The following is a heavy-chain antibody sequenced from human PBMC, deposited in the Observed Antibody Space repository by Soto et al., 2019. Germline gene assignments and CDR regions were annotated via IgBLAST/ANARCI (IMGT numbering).Heavy chain of an antibody. CDR2: IYYSGTT. D-gene: IGHD5-12*01. V-gene: IGHV4-39*01. CDR1: GGSITSSHYY. Sequence: QLQLQESGPRLVKPSETLSLTCTVSGGSITSSHYYWGWIRQPPGKALEWLGTIYYSGTTPHNPSLKSRVTISADTPKSQFSLRLSSVSAADTAVYYCARHGSTSVAQVLYFDYWGQGALVTVSS. CDR3: ARHGSTSVAQVLYFDY. J-gene: IGHJ4*02.